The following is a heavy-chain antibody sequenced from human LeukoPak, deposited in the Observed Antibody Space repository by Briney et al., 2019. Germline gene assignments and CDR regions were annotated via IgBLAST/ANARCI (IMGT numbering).Heavy chain of an antibody. CDR3: AKPSPFPGIAAAGTQWFDP. J-gene: IGHJ5*02. V-gene: IGHV1-2*02. CDR1: GYTFTGYY. D-gene: IGHD6-13*01. CDR2: INPNSGGT. Sequence: ASVKVSCKASGYTFTGYYMHWVRQAPGQGLEWMGWINPNSGGTNYAQKFQGRVTMTRDTSISTAYMELSRLRSDDTAVYYCAKPSPFPGIAAAGTQWFDPWGQGTLVTVSS.